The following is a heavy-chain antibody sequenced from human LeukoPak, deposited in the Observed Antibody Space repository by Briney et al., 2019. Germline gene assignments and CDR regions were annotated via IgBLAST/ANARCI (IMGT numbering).Heavy chain of an antibody. CDR3: ARVWCSSTNCLNGWFDP. CDR1: RYTFTTYD. Sequence: ASVKVSCKGSRYTFTTYDTNWVRQAAGQGLEWMGWMNPKSGNTGYAQKFQGRVTMTRNTSINTAYMELSSLTSEDTAVYYCARVWCSSTNCLNGWFDPWGQGTLVTVPS. J-gene: IGHJ5*02. V-gene: IGHV1-8*02. D-gene: IGHD2-2*01. CDR2: MNPKSGNT.